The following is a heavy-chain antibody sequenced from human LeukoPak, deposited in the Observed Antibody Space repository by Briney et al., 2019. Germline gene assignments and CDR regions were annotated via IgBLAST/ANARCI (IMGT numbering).Heavy chain of an antibody. CDR1: GGSISSSNYY. CDR2: LYYSGST. V-gene: IGHV4-39*07. J-gene: IGHJ4*02. Sequence: SETLSLTCTVSGGSISSSNYYWGWIRQPPGKGLEWIGSLYYSGSTFYTPSLKSRVTISVDTSKNQFSLKLSSVTAADTAIYYCARVYGNFRNYFDYWGQGTLVTVSS. D-gene: IGHD1-7*01. CDR3: ARVYGNFRNYFDY.